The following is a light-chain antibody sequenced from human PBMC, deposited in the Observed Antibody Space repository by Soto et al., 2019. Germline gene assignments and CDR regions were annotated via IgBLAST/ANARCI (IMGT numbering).Light chain of an antibody. Sequence: QSVLTQPASVSGSPGQSITISCTGTNSDVGDYNYVSWYQHHPGKAPKLMIYEVTNRPSGVSNRFSGSKSGNTASLTISGLQAEDEADYYCSSYASNTTYVVFGGGTKLTVL. CDR3: SSYASNTTYVV. V-gene: IGLV2-14*01. J-gene: IGLJ2*01. CDR2: EVT. CDR1: NSDVGDYNY.